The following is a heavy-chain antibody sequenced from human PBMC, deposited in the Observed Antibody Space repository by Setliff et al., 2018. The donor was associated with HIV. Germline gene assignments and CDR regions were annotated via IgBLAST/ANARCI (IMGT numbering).Heavy chain of an antibody. CDR1: GYTFTKSV. CDR2: INAGSGDT. V-gene: IGHV1-3*01. CDR3: ARDWLMIRGVSWFDP. D-gene: IGHD3-10*01. Sequence: ASVKVSCKASGYTFTKSVIHWVRQAPGQRLEWMGWINAGSGDTRYTRKFQGRVTITSDSVAPMVFLTLSSLRSEDTALYYCARDWLMIRGVSWFDPWGQGTLVTVSS. J-gene: IGHJ5*02.